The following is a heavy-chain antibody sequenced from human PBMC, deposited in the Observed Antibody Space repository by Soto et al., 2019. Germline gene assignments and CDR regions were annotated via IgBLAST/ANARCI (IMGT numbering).Heavy chain of an antibody. CDR2: IYYSGST. Sequence: PSETLSLTCTVSGGSISSISHSWGWIRQSPGKGLEWIGSIYYSGSTYYNPSLKSRVTISVDTSKNQFSLKLSSVTAADTVVYYCARHGGIAAAGYFDYWGQGTLVTVSS. D-gene: IGHD6-13*01. V-gene: IGHV4-39*01. CDR1: GGSISSISHS. CDR3: ARHGGIAAAGYFDY. J-gene: IGHJ4*02.